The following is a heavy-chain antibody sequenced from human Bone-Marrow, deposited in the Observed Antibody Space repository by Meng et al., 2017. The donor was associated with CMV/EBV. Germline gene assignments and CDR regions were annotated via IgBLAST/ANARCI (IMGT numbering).Heavy chain of an antibody. J-gene: IGHJ4*02. V-gene: IGHV4-34*01. CDR3: ARGLVPAAII. CDR2: INHSGST. CDR1: GGSFSGYY. D-gene: IGHD2-2*01. Sequence: SETLSLTCAVYGGSFSGYYWSWIRQPPGKGLEWIGEINHSGSTNSNPSLKSRITISIDTSKNQFSLKLSSVTAADTAVYYCARGLVPAAIIWGQGTLVTVSS.